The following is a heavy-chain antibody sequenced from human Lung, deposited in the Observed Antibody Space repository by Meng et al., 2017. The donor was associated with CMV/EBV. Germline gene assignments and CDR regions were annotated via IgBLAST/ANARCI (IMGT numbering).Heavy chain of an antibody. CDR2: ISGTTDYI. V-gene: IGHV3-21*06. J-gene: IGHJ4*02. CDR1: GFTFSDYG. CDR3: TRGVFDY. Sequence: GGSLRLSCATSGFTFSDYGMNWVRQAPGKGLEWVALISGTTDYIYYADSIKGRFTVSRDDAKNALYLQMNNLRAEDTALYYCTRGVFDYWGQGDMVTCSS.